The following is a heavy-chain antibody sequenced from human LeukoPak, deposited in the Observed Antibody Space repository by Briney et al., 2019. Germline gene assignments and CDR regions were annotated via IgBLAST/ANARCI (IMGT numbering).Heavy chain of an antibody. D-gene: IGHD2-21*01. V-gene: IGHV3-23*01. CDR2: ISGSGGST. Sequence: GGSLRLSCAASGFTFSSYAMSWVRQAPGKGLEWVSAISGSGGSTYYADSVKGRFTIPRDNSKNTLYLQMNSLRAEDTAVYYCAKTGDIFLRSSGSFDYWGQGTLVTVSS. CDR3: AKTGDIFLRSSGSFDY. J-gene: IGHJ4*02. CDR1: GFTFSSYA.